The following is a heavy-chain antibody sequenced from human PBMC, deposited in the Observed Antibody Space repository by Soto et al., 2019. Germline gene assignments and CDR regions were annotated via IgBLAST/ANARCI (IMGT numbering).Heavy chain of an antibody. J-gene: IGHJ4*02. CDR2: IYWDNDK. D-gene: IGHD6-6*01. CDR1: GFSLSTSGVD. Sequence: QITLKESGPTLVKPTQTLTLTCTFSGFSLSTSGVDVGWIRQPPGKALEWLALIYWDNDKRYSPSLKSRLTNNKDTPKNQVVLTMTNMDPLDTATYYCAHRRPYSNSPEYFFDYWGQGTLVTVSS. CDR3: AHRRPYSNSPEYFFDY. V-gene: IGHV2-5*02.